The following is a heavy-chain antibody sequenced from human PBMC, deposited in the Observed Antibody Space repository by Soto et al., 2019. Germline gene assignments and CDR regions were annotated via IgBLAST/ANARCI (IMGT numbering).Heavy chain of an antibody. CDR1: GGSISTYY. V-gene: IGHV4-59*01. D-gene: IGHD2-21*02. J-gene: IGHJ6*02. CDR2: MYKTGNT. CDR3: ARDLWGYCGADCYPLDV. Sequence: QVRLQESGPGLVKPSETLSLTCTVSGGSISTYYWSWIRQPPGKGLEWIGYMYKTGNTIYNPSLKRRVTRSVATSKNQFSLKLNSVTAADTAVYYCARDLWGYCGADCYPLDVWGQGTTVTVSS.